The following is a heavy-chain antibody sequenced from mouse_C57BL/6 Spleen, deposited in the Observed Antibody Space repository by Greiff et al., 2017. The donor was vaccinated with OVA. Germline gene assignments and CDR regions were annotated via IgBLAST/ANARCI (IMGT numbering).Heavy chain of an antibody. CDR1: GFTFTDYY. V-gene: IGHV7-3*01. J-gene: IGHJ2*01. CDR2: IRNKANGYTT. Sequence: EVMLVESGGGLVQPGGSLSLSCAASGFTFTDYYMSWVRQPPGKALEWLGFIRNKANGYTTEYSASVKGRFTISRDNSQSILYLQMNALRAEDIYTCYCARFYYGPPAYFDYWGKGTTLTVSS. D-gene: IGHD2-1*01. CDR3: ARFYYGPPAYFDY.